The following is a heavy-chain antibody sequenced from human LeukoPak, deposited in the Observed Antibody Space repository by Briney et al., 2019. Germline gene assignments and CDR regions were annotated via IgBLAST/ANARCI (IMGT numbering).Heavy chain of an antibody. Sequence: PSETLSLTCTVSGGSISSGDYYWSWIRQPPGKGLEWIGYIYYSGSTYYNPSLKSRVTISVDTSKNQFSLKLSSVTAADTAVYYCAREGFHYGILTGYYRVRAFDIWGQGTMVTVSS. V-gene: IGHV4-30-4*01. CDR2: IYYSGST. D-gene: IGHD3-9*01. CDR3: AREGFHYGILTGYYRVRAFDI. CDR1: GGSISSGDYY. J-gene: IGHJ3*02.